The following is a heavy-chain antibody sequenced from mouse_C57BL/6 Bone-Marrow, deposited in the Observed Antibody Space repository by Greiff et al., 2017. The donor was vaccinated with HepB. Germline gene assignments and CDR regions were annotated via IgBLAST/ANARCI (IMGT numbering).Heavy chain of an antibody. CDR1: GYTFTSYW. V-gene: IGHV1-50*01. Sequence: QVQLQQPGAELVKPGASVKLSCKASGYTFTSYWMQWVKQRPGQGLEWIGEIDPSDSYTNYNQKFKGKATLTVDTSSRTAYMQLSSLTSEDSAVYYCARVTTVVAHWYFDVWGTGTTVTVSS. J-gene: IGHJ1*03. CDR2: IDPSDSYT. CDR3: ARVTTVVAHWYFDV. D-gene: IGHD1-1*01.